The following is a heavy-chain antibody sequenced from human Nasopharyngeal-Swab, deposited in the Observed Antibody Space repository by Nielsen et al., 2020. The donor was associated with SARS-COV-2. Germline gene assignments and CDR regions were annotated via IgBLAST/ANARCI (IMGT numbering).Heavy chain of an antibody. V-gene: IGHV3-21*01. J-gene: IGHJ4*02. CDR3: ARDLGVVQGVIH. Sequence: GESLKISCAASGFTFSSYSMNWVRQAPGKGLEWVSSISSSSSYIYYADSVKGRFTISRDNAKNSLYLQMNSLRAEDTAVYYCARDLGVVQGVIHWGQGTLVTVSS. D-gene: IGHD3-10*01. CDR2: ISSSSSYI. CDR1: GFTFSSYS.